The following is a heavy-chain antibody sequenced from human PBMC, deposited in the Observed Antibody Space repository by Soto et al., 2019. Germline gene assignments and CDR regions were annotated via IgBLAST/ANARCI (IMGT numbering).Heavy chain of an antibody. D-gene: IGHD6-19*01. CDR2: ISSTSGTI. Sequence: EGQLVESGGNLVRPGGSLRLSCEASGFVFSTYSMNWVRQAPGKGLEWISYISSTSGTIYYADSVKGRFTIFRDNAKNSLFLQINDLRDEDTAVYYCANQKIRFSVAGTLYGLGVWGQGTTVTVSS. J-gene: IGHJ6*02. CDR1: GFVFSTYS. CDR3: ANQKIRFSVAGTLYGLGV. V-gene: IGHV3-48*02.